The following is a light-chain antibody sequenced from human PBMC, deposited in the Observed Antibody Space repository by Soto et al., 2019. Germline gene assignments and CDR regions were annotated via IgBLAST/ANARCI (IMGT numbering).Light chain of an antibody. CDR1: QSISNK. CDR3: QQYAS. V-gene: IGKV3-20*01. CDR2: GAS. Sequence: EIVMTQSPATLSVSPGERATLSCRASQSISNKLAWYQQKPGQAPRLLIYGASSRATGIPDRFSGSGSGTDFTLTISRLEPEDFAVYYCQQYASFGQGTKVDIK. J-gene: IGKJ1*01.